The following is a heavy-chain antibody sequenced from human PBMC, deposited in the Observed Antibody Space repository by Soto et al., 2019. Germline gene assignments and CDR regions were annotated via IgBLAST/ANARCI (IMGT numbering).Heavy chain of an antibody. J-gene: IGHJ6*02. Sequence: QVQLVQSGAEVKKPGSSVKVSCKASGGTFSSYTISWVRQAPGQGLEWMGRIIPILGIANYAQKFQGSVTSTADKSTSKANMELSRLSSEHTAVYYCAAPLSGSGSYYNAKLKLAYYGLDVWGHVTTVTVSS. CDR3: AAPLSGSGSYYNAKLKLAYYGLDV. CDR2: IIPILGIA. CDR1: GGTFSSYT. V-gene: IGHV1-69*02. D-gene: IGHD3-10*01.